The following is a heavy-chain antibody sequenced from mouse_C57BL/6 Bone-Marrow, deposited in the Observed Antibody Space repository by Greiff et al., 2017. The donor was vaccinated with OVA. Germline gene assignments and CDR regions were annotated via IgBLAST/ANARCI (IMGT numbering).Heavy chain of an antibody. D-gene: IGHD2-4*01. CDR3: ARALGDYEGFAY. CDR1: GFTFSSYA. CDR2: ISDGGSYT. Sequence: EVNLVESGGGLVKPGGSLKLSCAASGFTFSSYAMSWVRQTPEKRLEWVATISDGGSYTYYPDNVKGRFTISRDNAKNNLYLQMSHLKSEDTAMYYCARALGDYEGFAYWGQGTLVTVSA. V-gene: IGHV5-4*03. J-gene: IGHJ3*01.